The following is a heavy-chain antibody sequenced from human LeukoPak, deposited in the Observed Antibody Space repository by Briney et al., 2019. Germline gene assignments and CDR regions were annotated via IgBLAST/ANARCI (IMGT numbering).Heavy chain of an antibody. J-gene: IGHJ4*02. CDR3: AKEGTPYYYGSGSYGNFDY. CDR1: GFTFSSCD. CDR2: IGTAGDT. D-gene: IGHD3-10*01. V-gene: IGHV3-13*01. Sequence: GGSLRLSCAASGFTFSSCDMHWVRQGTGKVLEWVSPIGTAGDTYYPVSVKGRFTFSREIAKNTLYLQMNSLRAEDTAVYYCAKEGTPYYYGSGSYGNFDYWGQGTLVTVSS.